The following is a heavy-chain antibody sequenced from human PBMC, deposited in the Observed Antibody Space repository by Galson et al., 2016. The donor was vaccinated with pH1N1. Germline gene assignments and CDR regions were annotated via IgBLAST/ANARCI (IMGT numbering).Heavy chain of an antibody. CDR2: VGRSGHNK. J-gene: IGHJ4*02. CDR3: TKDTDEMVGSSSN. D-gene: IGHD1-26*01. Sequence: SLRLSCAASGFTFSNDAMSWVRQAPGKRLEWVSTVGRSGHNKHYTDSVRGRFTISRDNSRNTLYLQMNCLRAEDTAVYFCTKDTDEMVGSSSNWGQGALVTVSS. CDR1: GFTFSNDA. V-gene: IGHV3-23*01.